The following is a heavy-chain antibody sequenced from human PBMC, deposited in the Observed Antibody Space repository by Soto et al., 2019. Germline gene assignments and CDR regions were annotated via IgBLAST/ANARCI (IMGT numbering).Heavy chain of an antibody. V-gene: IGHV4-31*03. J-gene: IGHJ5*02. CDR3: ARDKIGLHWFDP. D-gene: IGHD3-22*01. Sequence: QVQLQESGPGLVKPSQTLSLTCTVSGGSISSGGYYWSWIRQHPGKGLEWIGYIYYSGSTYYNPSLKSRDTISVDTSKNQFCLKLSSVTAADTAVYYCARDKIGLHWFDPWGQGTLVTVSS. CDR2: IYYSGST. CDR1: GGSISSGGYY.